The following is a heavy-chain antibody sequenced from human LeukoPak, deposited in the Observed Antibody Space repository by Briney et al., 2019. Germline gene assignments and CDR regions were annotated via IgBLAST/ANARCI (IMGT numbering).Heavy chain of an antibody. CDR1: GGSISSYY. D-gene: IGHD6-13*01. Sequence: SETLSLTCTVSGGSISSYYWSWLRQPPGKGLEWIGYIYYSGSTNYNPSLKSRVTISVDTSKIQFSLKLSSVTAADTAVYYCARGVYIAAAQYGYWGQGTLVTVSS. V-gene: IGHV4-59*01. J-gene: IGHJ4*02. CDR2: IYYSGST. CDR3: ARGVYIAAAQYGY.